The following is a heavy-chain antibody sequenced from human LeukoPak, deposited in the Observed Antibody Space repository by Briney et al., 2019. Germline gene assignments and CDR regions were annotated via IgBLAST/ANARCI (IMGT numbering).Heavy chain of an antibody. Sequence: SETLSLTCTVSGGSISSYHWSWIRQSPGKGLEWMGYIQYSGSTNRNPSLKSRVTISVDTSKNQCSLKLSSVTAADTAVYYCASLIYDSSGYYFDKWGQGTLVTVSS. CDR2: IQYSGST. J-gene: IGHJ4*02. D-gene: IGHD3-22*01. CDR3: ASLIYDSSGYYFDK. CDR1: GGSISSYH. V-gene: IGHV4-59*08.